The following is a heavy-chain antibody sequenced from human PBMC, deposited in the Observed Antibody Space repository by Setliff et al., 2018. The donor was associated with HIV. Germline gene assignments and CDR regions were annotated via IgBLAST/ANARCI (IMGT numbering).Heavy chain of an antibody. V-gene: IGHV3-49*04. CDR1: GFTFGDYA. CDR3: TRDGRFGELLHYYYYYYMDV. D-gene: IGHD3-10*01. J-gene: IGHJ6*03. CDR2: IRSKAYGGTT. Sequence: LSCTASGFTFGDYAMSWVRQAPGKGLEWVGFIRSKAYGGTTEYAASVKGRFTISRDDSKSIAYLQMNSLKTEDTAVYYCTRDGRFGELLHYYYYYYMDVWGKGTTVTVSS.